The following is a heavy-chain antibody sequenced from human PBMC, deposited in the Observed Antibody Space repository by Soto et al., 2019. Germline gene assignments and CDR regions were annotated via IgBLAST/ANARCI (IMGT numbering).Heavy chain of an antibody. D-gene: IGHD2-2*01. J-gene: IGHJ6*02. CDR3: TRDGGLGHCSTTTCPPPYYYGMDL. Sequence: ASVKVSCKASGYTFTTYGISWVRQAPGQGLEWMGWMNAGNVNTRYSQRFQGRVTFTRDTSASTAYMELSSLRPEDTAVYYCTRDGGLGHCSTTTCPPPYYYGMDLWGHGTTVTVSS. V-gene: IGHV1-3*01. CDR2: MNAGNVNT. CDR1: GYTFTTYG.